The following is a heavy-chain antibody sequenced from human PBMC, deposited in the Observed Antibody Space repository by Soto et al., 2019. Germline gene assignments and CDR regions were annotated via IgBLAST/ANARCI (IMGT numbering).Heavy chain of an antibody. V-gene: IGHV3-72*01. CDR2: TKNKANSYTT. J-gene: IGHJ4*02. CDR1: GFTFSDRY. CDR3: TIEGAYPGPVFDY. Sequence: PGGTLRLSCAASGFTFSDRYMDWVRQAPGKGLEWVGRTKNKANSYTTEYAASVKGRFTISRDDSRNPVYLQMNSLKTDDTAVYYCTIEGAYPGPVFDYWGQGTLVTVSS.